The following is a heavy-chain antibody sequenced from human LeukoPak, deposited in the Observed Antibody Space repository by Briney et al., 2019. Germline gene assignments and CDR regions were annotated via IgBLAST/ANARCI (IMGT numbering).Heavy chain of an antibody. CDR2: IYYSGST. Sequence: PSETLSLTCTVSGGSISSYYWSWIRQPPGKGLEWIGNIYYSGSTNYNPSLKSRVTISVDTSKNQFSLKLSSVTAADTAMYYCASVVLGYYGLDVWGQGTTVTVSS. D-gene: IGHD3-16*01. CDR1: GGSISSYY. CDR3: ASVVLGYYGLDV. V-gene: IGHV4-59*01. J-gene: IGHJ6*02.